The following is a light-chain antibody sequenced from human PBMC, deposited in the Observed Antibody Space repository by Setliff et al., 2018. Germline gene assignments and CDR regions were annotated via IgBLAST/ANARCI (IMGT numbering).Light chain of an antibody. CDR3: MSYTTIRTYV. V-gene: IGLV2-14*01. CDR2: EVG. Sequence: QSALTQPASVSGSPGQSITISCAGTSSDVGAYSHVSWYQQYPGKAPKLMISEVGNRPSGVSYRFSGSKSGNTASLTISGLQAEDEADYYCMSYTTIRTYVFGTGTRSPS. J-gene: IGLJ1*01. CDR1: SSDVGAYSH.